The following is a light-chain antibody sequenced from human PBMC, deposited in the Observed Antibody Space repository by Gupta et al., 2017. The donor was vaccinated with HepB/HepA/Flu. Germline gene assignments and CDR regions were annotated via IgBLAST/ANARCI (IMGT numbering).Light chain of an antibody. Sequence: DIQMTQSPSTLSASVGDRVTITCRASQSFGSWLAWYQQKPGKNPKLLIYKASSLESGVSSRFSGSGSGTEFTLTISNLQPDDFATYYCQQYNSYLWTFGQGTKVEIK. J-gene: IGKJ1*01. CDR2: KAS. V-gene: IGKV1-5*03. CDR1: QSFGSW. CDR3: QQYNSYLWT.